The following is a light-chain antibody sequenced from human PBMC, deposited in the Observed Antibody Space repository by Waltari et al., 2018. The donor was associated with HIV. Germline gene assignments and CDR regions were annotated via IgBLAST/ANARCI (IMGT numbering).Light chain of an antibody. CDR1: RSSVGNNF. Sequence: QSVLTQPPSVSAAPGQKVTISCSGGRSSVGNNFVSWYQHLPGTAPKLLIYDNEKRPSGTPDRFSGSKSGTSAILAITGLQTGDEATYYCGTWDSSLFAGVFGGGTKVTVL. CDR2: DNE. J-gene: IGLJ3*02. V-gene: IGLV1-51*01. CDR3: GTWDSSLFAGV.